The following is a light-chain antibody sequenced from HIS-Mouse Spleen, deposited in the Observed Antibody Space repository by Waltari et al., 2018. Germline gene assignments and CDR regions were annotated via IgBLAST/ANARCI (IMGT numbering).Light chain of an antibody. J-gene: IGLJ2*01. CDR3: AAWDDSLNGPV. V-gene: IGLV1-44*01. CDR2: SNN. Sequence: QSVLTQPPSASGTPGQRGTISCSGSSPNTGSNTVNLYQQLPGTAPKLLIYSNNQRPSGVPDRFSGSKSGTSASLAISGLQSEDEADYYCAAWDDSLNGPVFGGGTKLTVL. CDR1: SPNTGSNT.